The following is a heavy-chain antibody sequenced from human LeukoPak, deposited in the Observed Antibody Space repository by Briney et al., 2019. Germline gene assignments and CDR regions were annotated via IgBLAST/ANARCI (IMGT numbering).Heavy chain of an antibody. CDR1: GYTFTSYG. CDR3: ARVVAVAGRGDFDY. Sequence: ASVKVSCKASGYTFTSYGISWVRQAPGQGLEWMGWISAYNGNTNYAQKLQGRVTMTTDTSTSTAYMELRSLRSDDTAVYYCARVVAVAGRGDFDYWGQGTLVTVSS. J-gene: IGHJ4*02. V-gene: IGHV1-18*01. CDR2: ISAYNGNT. D-gene: IGHD6-19*01.